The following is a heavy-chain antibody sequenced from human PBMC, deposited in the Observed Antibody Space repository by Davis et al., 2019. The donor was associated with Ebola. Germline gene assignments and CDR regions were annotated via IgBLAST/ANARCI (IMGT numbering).Heavy chain of an antibody. CDR1: GGSISSSSYY. J-gene: IGHJ4*02. Sequence: SETLSLTCTVSGGSISSSSYYWGWIRQPPGKGLEWLGSIHYDGSAYYNPSIRSRLATSVDDSKNQFSLKLTSVTAADTAVYYCARPNVGQWLSFHYWGQGTLVTVSS. CDR2: IHYDGSA. CDR3: ARPNVGQWLSFHY. D-gene: IGHD6-19*01. V-gene: IGHV4-39*07.